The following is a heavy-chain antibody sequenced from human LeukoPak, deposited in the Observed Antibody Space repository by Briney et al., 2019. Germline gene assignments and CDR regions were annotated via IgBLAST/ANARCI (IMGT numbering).Heavy chain of an antibody. Sequence: GGSLRLSCAASGFTFSSYSMNWVRQAPGKGLEWVSSISSGSSSYIYYADSVKGRFTISRDNAKNSLYLQMNSLRAEDTAVYYCARDGVLYYDILTGYSGYYYYGMDVWGKGTTVTVSS. CDR1: GFTFSSYS. CDR2: ISSGSSSYI. J-gene: IGHJ6*04. CDR3: ARDGVLYYDILTGYSGYYYYGMDV. D-gene: IGHD3-9*01. V-gene: IGHV3-21*01.